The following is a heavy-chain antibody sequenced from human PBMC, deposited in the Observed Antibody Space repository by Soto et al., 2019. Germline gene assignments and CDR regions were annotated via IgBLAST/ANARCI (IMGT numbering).Heavy chain of an antibody. J-gene: IGHJ5*02. Sequence: SETLSLTCAVYGGSFGGYYWSWIRQPPGKGLEWIGEINHSGSTNYNPSLKSRVTISVDTSKNQFSLRLNSVTAADTAVYFCASSKYDVVEGSVWFDPWGQGTLVTVSS. V-gene: IGHV4-34*01. D-gene: IGHD2-21*01. CDR1: GGSFGGYY. CDR2: INHSGST. CDR3: ASSKYDVVEGSVWFDP.